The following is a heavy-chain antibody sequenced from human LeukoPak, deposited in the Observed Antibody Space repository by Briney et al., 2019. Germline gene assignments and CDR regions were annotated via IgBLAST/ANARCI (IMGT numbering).Heavy chain of an antibody. V-gene: IGHV3-7*01. Sequence: GGSLRLSCAASGFTFSSYWMSWVRQAPGKGLEWVANIKQDESEEYYVDSVKGRFTISRDNAKNSLYLQINSLRAEDTAVYFCARRIVTYYYGSGLDYWGQGTLVTVSS. CDR1: GFTFSSYW. CDR2: IKQDESEE. CDR3: ARRIVTYYYGSGLDY. J-gene: IGHJ4*02. D-gene: IGHD3-10*01.